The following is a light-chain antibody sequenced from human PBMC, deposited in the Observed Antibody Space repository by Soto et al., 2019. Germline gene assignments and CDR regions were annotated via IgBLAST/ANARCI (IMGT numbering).Light chain of an antibody. CDR2: GNS. V-gene: IGLV1-40*01. Sequence: QSVLTQPPSVSGAPGQRVTISCTGSSSNIGAGYDVHWYQQLPGTAPKLLIYGNSNRPSGVPDRFSGSKSGTLASLAITGLQAEDEADYYCQSYDSSLSGPVFGGGTQLTVL. CDR3: QSYDSSLSGPV. J-gene: IGLJ2*01. CDR1: SSNIGAGYD.